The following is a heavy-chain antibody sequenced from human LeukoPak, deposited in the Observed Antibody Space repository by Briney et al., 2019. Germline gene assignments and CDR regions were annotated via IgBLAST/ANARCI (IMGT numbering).Heavy chain of an antibody. V-gene: IGHV1-2*02. Sequence: ASVNLSCKASGYTFTGYYMHWGRHAPGQGLELMGWINTNSGGTNYAQQSQSRLTTTRDTSISTAYMELSRLRSDDTAVYYCAREKPLTTVTTYHFDYWGQGTLVTVSS. CDR3: AREKPLTTVTTYHFDY. D-gene: IGHD4-17*01. CDR2: INTNSGGT. J-gene: IGHJ4*02. CDR1: GYTFTGYY.